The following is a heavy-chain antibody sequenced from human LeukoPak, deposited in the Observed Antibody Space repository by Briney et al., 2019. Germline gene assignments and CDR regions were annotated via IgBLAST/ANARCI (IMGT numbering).Heavy chain of an antibody. CDR3: ARVDESLDKFDC. CDR1: GFSLTPFS. V-gene: IGHV3-21*01. J-gene: IGHJ4*02. Sequence: GGSLRLSCTASGFSLTPFSMNWVRQAPGKGLEWISSISSNSRYIYYADSLKGRVTISRDNAENSLYLDMYSLRDEDTAVYFCARVDESLDKFDCWGQGTLVTVSS. D-gene: IGHD1-1*01. CDR2: ISSNSRYI.